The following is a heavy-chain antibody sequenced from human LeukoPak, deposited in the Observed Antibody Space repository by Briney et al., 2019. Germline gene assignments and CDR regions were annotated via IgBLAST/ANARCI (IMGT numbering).Heavy chain of an antibody. Sequence: PGGSLRLSCAASGFTFSSYAMHWVRQAPGKGLEWVAVISYDGSNKYYADSVKGRFTISRDNSKNTLYLQMNSLRAEDTAVYYCARGRFLEWSVDAFDIWGQGTMVTVSS. CDR2: ISYDGSNK. CDR3: ARGRFLEWSVDAFDI. CDR1: GFTFSSYA. V-gene: IGHV3-30-3*01. J-gene: IGHJ3*02. D-gene: IGHD3-3*01.